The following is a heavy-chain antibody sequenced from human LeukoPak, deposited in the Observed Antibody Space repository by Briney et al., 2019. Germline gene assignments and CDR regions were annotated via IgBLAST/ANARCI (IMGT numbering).Heavy chain of an antibody. D-gene: IGHD6-13*01. CDR1: GYTFTGYY. V-gene: IGHV1-2*02. CDR2: INPNSGDT. Sequence: GASVKVSCKASGYTFTGYYMHWVRQAPGQGLEWMGWINPNSGDTNYAQKFQGRVTMTRDTSISTAYMELSRLRSDDTAVYYCARGSSSWFSPSDAFDIWGQGTMVTVSS. CDR3: ARGSSSWFSPSDAFDI. J-gene: IGHJ3*02.